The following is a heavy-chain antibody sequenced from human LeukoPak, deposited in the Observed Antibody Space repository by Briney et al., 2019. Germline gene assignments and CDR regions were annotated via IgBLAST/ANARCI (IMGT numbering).Heavy chain of an antibody. CDR1: GGSFSGYY. V-gene: IGHV4-34*01. CDR3: ARDLRLHPAAVVAFDI. CDR2: INHSGST. Sequence: PSETLSLTCAVYGGSFSGYYWSWIRQPPGKGLEWIGEINHSGSTNYNPSLKSRVTISVDTSKNQFSLKLSSVTAADTAVYYCARDLRLHPAAVVAFDIWGQGTMVTVSS. D-gene: IGHD4-23*01. J-gene: IGHJ3*02.